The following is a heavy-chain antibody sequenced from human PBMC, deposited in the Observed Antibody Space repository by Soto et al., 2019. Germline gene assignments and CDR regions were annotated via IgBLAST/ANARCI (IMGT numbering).Heavy chain of an antibody. CDR3: ARSMYYYGSGRVNWFDP. CDR1: GFTFSSYW. J-gene: IGHJ5*02. V-gene: IGHV3-7*05. CDR2: IKQDGSEK. D-gene: IGHD3-10*01. Sequence: GGSLRLSCAASGFTFSSYWMSWVRQAPGKGLEWVANIKQDGSEKYCVDSVKGRFTISRDNAKNSLYLQMNSLRAEDTAVYYCARSMYYYGSGRVNWFDPWGQGTLVTVSS.